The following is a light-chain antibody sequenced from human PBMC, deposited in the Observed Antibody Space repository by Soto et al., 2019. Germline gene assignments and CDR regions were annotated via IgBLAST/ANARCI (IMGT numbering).Light chain of an antibody. CDR2: SSN. CDR3: AAWDDDLRVWL. J-gene: IGLJ3*02. CDR1: DANIGSTA. V-gene: IGLV1-44*01. Sequence: QSVLTQPPSVSATPGQGVILSCSGGDANIGSTAVNWYQQLPGTAPRLLIYSSNQRPSAVPDRISGSKSDTSAALAISGLQSEDEADYYCAAWDDDLRVWLFGGGTKLTVL.